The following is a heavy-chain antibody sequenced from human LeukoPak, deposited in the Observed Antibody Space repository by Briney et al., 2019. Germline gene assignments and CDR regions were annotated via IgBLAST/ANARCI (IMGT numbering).Heavy chain of an antibody. CDR2: ISSSSSYI. Sequence: PGGSLRLSCAASGFTFSSYSMNWVRQAPGKGLEWVSSISSSSSYIYYADSVKGRFTISRDNAKNSLYLQMNSLRAEDTAVYYCARGRVDTAMGANFDYWGQGTLVTVSS. V-gene: IGHV3-21*01. D-gene: IGHD5-18*01. CDR3: ARGRVDTAMGANFDY. CDR1: GFTFSSYS. J-gene: IGHJ4*02.